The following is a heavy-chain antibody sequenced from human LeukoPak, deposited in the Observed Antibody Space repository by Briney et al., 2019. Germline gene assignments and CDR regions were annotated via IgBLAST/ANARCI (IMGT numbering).Heavy chain of an antibody. J-gene: IGHJ4*02. CDR1: GFTVSSSY. V-gene: IGHV3-7*01. Sequence: GGSLRLSCAASGFTVSSSYMSWVRQAPGKGLEWVANIKQDGSEKYYVDSVKGRFTISRDNAKNSLYLQMNSLRAEDTAVYYCARVIDDYGDRYFDYWGQRTLVTVSS. CDR2: IKQDGSEK. D-gene: IGHD4-17*01. CDR3: ARVIDDYGDRYFDY.